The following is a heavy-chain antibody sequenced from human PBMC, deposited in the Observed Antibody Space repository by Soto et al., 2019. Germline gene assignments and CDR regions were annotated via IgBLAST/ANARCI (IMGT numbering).Heavy chain of an antibody. CDR2: VYDSGSA. Sequence: SETLSLTCTASGDLMNGYYWSWIRQPPGKALEWIGYVYDSGSANYNPSLKSRVTISVDTSKNQFSLKLSSVTAADTAVYYCARAVWGSYRPYYYYGMDVWGQGTTVTVSS. J-gene: IGHJ6*02. CDR3: ARAVWGSYRPYYYYGMDV. D-gene: IGHD3-16*02. V-gene: IGHV4-59*12. CDR1: GDLMNGYY.